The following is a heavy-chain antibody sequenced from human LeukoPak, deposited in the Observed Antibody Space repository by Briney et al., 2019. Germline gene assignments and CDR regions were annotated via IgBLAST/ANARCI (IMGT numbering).Heavy chain of an antibody. D-gene: IGHD2-8*01. CDR2: IYYSGNT. Sequence: PSETLSLTCTVSGGSISSSHYYWGWVRQPPGKGLEWIGSIYYSGNTYYNPSLKSRVTMSVDTSMNQFSLKLNSVTAADTAVYYCAGQGRVTGPNWFGPLGQGNLVTVSS. CDR1: GGSISSSHYY. V-gene: IGHV4-39*01. CDR3: AGQGRVTGPNWFGP. J-gene: IGHJ5*02.